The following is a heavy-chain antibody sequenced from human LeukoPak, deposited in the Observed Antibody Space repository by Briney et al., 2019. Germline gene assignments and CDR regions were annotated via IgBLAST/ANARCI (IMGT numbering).Heavy chain of an antibody. CDR1: GFTFSSYW. Sequence: PSGGSLRLSCAASGFTFSSYWMHWVRHAPGKGLVWVSRINSDGSSTSYADSVKGRFTISRDNAKDSLYLQMNSLRAEDTALYYCTKDEGLRWYYWYFDLWGRGTLVTVSS. V-gene: IGHV3-74*01. CDR2: INSDGSST. CDR3: TKDEGLRWYYWYFDL. J-gene: IGHJ2*01. D-gene: IGHD4-23*01.